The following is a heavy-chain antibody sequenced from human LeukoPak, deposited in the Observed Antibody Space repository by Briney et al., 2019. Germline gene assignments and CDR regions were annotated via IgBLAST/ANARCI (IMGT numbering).Heavy chain of an antibody. CDR2: IYTSGST. D-gene: IGHD1-26*01. Sequence: SETLSLTCTVSGGSISTYYWSWIRQPAGKGLEWIGRIYTSGSTNYNPSLKSRVTISVDTSKNQFSLKLSSVTAADTAAYYCARHDIVGAPAGAYYFDYWGQGTLVTVSS. V-gene: IGHV4-4*07. J-gene: IGHJ4*02. CDR3: ARHDIVGAPAGAYYFDY. CDR1: GGSISTYY.